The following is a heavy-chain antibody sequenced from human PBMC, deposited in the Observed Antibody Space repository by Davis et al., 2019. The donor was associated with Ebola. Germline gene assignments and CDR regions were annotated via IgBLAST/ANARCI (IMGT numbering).Heavy chain of an antibody. CDR1: GFTVSSNY. CDR2: IYSGGST. J-gene: IGHJ6*03. D-gene: IGHD3-3*01. CDR3: ARDPFSAYDFWSGPRGGMDV. V-gene: IGHV3-66*02. Sequence: PGGSLRLSCAASGFTVSSNYMSWVRHAPGKGLEWVSVIYSGGSTYYADSVKGRFTISRDNSKNTLYLQMNSLRAEDTAVYYCARDPFSAYDFWSGPRGGMDVWGKGTTVTVSS.